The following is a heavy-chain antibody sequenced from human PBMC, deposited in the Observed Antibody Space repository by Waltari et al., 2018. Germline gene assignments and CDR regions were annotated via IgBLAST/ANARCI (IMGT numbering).Heavy chain of an antibody. CDR3: ARSSAGMPRWLGDY. D-gene: IGHD5-12*01. V-gene: IGHV4-39*01. CDR1: RSSIRNTNYY. J-gene: IGHJ4*02. Sequence: QLQLQESGPGLVKPSETLSLTCTVSRSSIRNTNYYWGWVRQPPGKGLEWIGSFYKSGTTYYTPSLKSRVTISADTSRNQFYLRLTSVTATDTAVYYCARSSAGMPRWLGDYWGQGILVTVSS. CDR2: FYKSGTT.